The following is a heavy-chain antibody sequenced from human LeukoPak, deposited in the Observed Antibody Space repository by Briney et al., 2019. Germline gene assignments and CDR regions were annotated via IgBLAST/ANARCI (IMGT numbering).Heavy chain of an antibody. CDR1: GDSTSSSSYY. V-gene: IGHV4-39*01. CDR3: ARQGERPGISAY. CDR2: IFSGST. J-gene: IGHJ4*02. Sequence: SETLSLTCIVSGDSTSSSSYYWGWVRQPPGKGLEWIGSIFSGSTYYNPSLKSRVTISLNTSKNQFSLSLSSVTAADSAVYYCARQGERPGISAYWGQGTLVTVSS. D-gene: IGHD1-26*01.